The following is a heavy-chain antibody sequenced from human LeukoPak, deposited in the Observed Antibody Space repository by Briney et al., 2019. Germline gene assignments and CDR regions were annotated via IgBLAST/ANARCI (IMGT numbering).Heavy chain of an antibody. V-gene: IGHV1-2*02. CDR2: INPNSGGT. CDR3: ARKPNYYDKSHSMDV. D-gene: IGHD3-22*01. CDR1: GYTFTGYY. Sequence: ASVKVSCKASGYTFTGYYMHWVRQAPGQGLEWMGWINPNSGGTNYAQKFQGRVTMTRDTSISTAYMELSRLRSDDTAVYYCARKPNYYDKSHSMDVWGQGTTVTVSS. J-gene: IGHJ6*02.